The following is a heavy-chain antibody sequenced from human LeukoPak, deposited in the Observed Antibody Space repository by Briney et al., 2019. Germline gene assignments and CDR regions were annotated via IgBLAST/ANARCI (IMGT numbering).Heavy chain of an antibody. CDR1: GFTFSDYY. CDR3: ARDLGSGWTRNWFDP. Sequence: GGSLRLFCAASGFTFSDYYMSWIRQAPGKGLEWVSYIASSGSTIYYADSVKGRFTISRDNAENSLYLQMNSLRAEDTAVYYCARDLGSGWTRNWFDPWGQGTLVTVSS. D-gene: IGHD6-19*01. V-gene: IGHV3-11*01. J-gene: IGHJ5*02. CDR2: IASSGSTI.